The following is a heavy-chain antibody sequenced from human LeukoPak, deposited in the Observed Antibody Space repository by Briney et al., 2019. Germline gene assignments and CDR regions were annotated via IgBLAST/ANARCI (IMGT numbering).Heavy chain of an antibody. J-gene: IGHJ4*02. Sequence: GASVKVSCKASGYTFTSYYMHWVRQAPGQGLEWMGIINPSGGSTSYAQNFQGRVTMTRDTSITTAYMELSRLTSDDTAVYYCASLAHFDGSTYYPDFWGQGTLVTVSS. CDR1: GYTFTSYY. D-gene: IGHD3-22*01. CDR2: INPSGGST. V-gene: IGHV1-46*01. CDR3: ASLAHFDGSTYYPDF.